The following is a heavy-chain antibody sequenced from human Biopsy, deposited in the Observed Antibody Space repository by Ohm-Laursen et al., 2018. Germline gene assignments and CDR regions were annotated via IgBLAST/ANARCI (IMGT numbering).Heavy chain of an antibody. J-gene: IGHJ3*02. V-gene: IGHV3-9*01. Sequence: RSLRLSCAASGFIFDDYAMHWVRQAPGKGLEWVSTISFNSGTIAYADSVKGRFTISRDSAKNSVYLQTNSLRAEDTALYYCAKGQAPDGYNYAFDIWGQGTMLTVSS. CDR1: GFIFDDYA. CDR2: ISFNSGTI. D-gene: IGHD5-24*01. CDR3: AKGQAPDGYNYAFDI.